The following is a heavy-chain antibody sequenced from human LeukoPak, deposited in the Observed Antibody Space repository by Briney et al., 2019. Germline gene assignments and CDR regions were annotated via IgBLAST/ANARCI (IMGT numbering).Heavy chain of an antibody. V-gene: IGHV4-59*01. CDR1: GGSISSYY. J-gene: IGHJ6*03. D-gene: IGHD2-15*01. CDR3: ARKTHPLLGAYYMDV. CDR2: IYYSGST. Sequence: SETLSLTCTVPGGSISSYYWSWIRQPPGKGLEWIGYIYYSGSTNYNTSLKSRVTISVDTSKNQFSLKLSSVTAADTAVYYCARKTHPLLGAYYMDVWGKGTTVTVSS.